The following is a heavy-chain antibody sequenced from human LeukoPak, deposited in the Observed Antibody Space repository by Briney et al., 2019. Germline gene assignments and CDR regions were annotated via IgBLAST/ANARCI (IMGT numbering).Heavy chain of an antibody. Sequence: GGSLRLSCVASGFSFDSHIMNWVRQAPGKGLEWVASISVRGSDISYLDSLKGRFTISRDNAKESVFLDLTSLRADDTAVYYCARGAFCRGYCAGRADPDVWGKGTTVTVSS. V-gene: IGHV3-21*01. CDR1: GFSFDSHI. D-gene: IGHD2-8*02. CDR2: ISVRGSDI. J-gene: IGHJ6*03. CDR3: ARGAFCRGYCAGRADPDV.